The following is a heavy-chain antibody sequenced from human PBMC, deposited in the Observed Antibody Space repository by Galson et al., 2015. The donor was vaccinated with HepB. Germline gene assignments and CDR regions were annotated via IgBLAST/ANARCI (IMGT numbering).Heavy chain of an antibody. D-gene: IGHD3-22*01. CDR3: ARDRNYYDSSGTLDY. V-gene: IGHV1-2*02. CDR1: GYTFTGYY. Sequence: SVKVSCKASGYTFTGYYMHWVRQAPGQGLEWMGWINPNSGGTNYAQKFQGRVTMTGDTSISTAYMELSRLRSDDTAVYYCARDRNYYDSSGTLDYWGQGTLVTVSS. CDR2: INPNSGGT. J-gene: IGHJ4*02.